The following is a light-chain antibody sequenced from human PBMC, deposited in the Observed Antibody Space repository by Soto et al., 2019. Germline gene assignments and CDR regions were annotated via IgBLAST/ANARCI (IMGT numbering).Light chain of an antibody. CDR1: QPVLYSSNNKNY. Sequence: DIVMTQSPDSLAVSLGERATINCKSSQPVLYSSNNKNYLAWYQQKPGQPPKLLIYWASTRESGIPDRFSGSGSATDFTLTISSLQAEDVAVYYCQQYYSTPRTFGQGTKVEIK. V-gene: IGKV4-1*01. CDR2: WAS. J-gene: IGKJ1*01. CDR3: QQYYSTPRT.